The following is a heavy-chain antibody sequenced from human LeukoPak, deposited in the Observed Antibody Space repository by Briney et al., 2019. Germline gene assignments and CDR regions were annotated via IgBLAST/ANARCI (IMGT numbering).Heavy chain of an antibody. J-gene: IGHJ4*02. D-gene: IGHD2-21*01. CDR2: IKHDGSDK. CDR3: ARGGGDFDY. CDR1: GITFSSYA. Sequence: GGSLRLSCADSGITFSSYAMSWVRQAPGKGLEWVANIKHDGSDKYYVDSVKGRFTISRDNAENSLYLQMNSLRAEDTAVYYCARGGGDFDYWGQGTLVTVSS. V-gene: IGHV3-7*01.